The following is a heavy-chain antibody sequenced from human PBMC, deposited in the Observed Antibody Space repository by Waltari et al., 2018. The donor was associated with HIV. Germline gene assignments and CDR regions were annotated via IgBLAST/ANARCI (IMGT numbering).Heavy chain of an antibody. J-gene: IGHJ6*02. Sequence: QVQLQESGPGLVKPSETLSLTCTVPGGSISSYYWRWIRQPPGKGLEWIGYIYYSGSTNYNPSLKSRVTISVDTSKNQFSLKLSSVTAADTAVYYCARGPHSYYGMDVWGQGTTVTVSS. CDR2: IYYSGST. CDR1: GGSISSYY. V-gene: IGHV4-59*01. CDR3: ARGPHSYYGMDV.